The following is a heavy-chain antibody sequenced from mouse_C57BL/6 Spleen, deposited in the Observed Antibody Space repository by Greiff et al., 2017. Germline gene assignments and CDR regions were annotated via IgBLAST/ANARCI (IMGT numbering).Heavy chain of an antibody. J-gene: IGHJ2*01. D-gene: IGHD1-1*01. Sequence: EVQVVESGGGLVKPGGSLKLSCAASGFNFSDYGMHWVRQAPEKGLEWVAYISSGSSTIYYADTVKGRFTISRDNAKNTLFLQLTSLRSEDTAMYYCAKGVYGSSLFDYWGQGTTLTVSS. CDR3: AKGVYGSSLFDY. CDR1: GFNFSDYG. CDR2: ISSGSSTI. V-gene: IGHV5-17*01.